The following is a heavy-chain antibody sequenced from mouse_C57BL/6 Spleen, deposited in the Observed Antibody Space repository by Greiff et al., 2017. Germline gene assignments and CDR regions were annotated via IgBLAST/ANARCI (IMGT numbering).Heavy chain of an antibody. V-gene: IGHV5-17*01. Sequence: DVQLQESGGGLVKPGGSLTLSCAASRFTFSDYGLHWVRQAPEKGLEWVAYISSGSSTIYYADTVKGRFTISRDNAKNTLFLQLTSLRAEDTAMYCCASTELRWYFDVWGTGTTVTVAS. CDR2: ISSGSSTI. J-gene: IGHJ1*03. D-gene: IGHD1-1*01. CDR3: ASTELRWYFDV. CDR1: RFTFSDYG.